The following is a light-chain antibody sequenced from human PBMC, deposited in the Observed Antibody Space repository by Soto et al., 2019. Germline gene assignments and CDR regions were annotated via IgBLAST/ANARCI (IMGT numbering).Light chain of an antibody. CDR3: AAWDDSLHGHV. V-gene: IGLV1-44*01. CDR2: SNN. CDR1: SSNIGSNI. Sequence: QSVLTQPPSASGTPGQRVTISCSGGSSNIGSNIVNWYQQLPGTAPKVLIYSNNQRPSGVPDRFSGSKSGTSASLAISGLQSEDEADYYCAAWDDSLHGHVFGNGKKVTV. J-gene: IGLJ1*01.